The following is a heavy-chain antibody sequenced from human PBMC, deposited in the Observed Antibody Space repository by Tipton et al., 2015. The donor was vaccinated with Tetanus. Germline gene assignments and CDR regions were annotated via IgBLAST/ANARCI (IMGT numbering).Heavy chain of an antibody. CDR1: GGTFSSYA. D-gene: IGHD2-15*01. J-gene: IGHJ4*02. CDR2: IIPIFGTE. V-gene: IGHV1-69*01. Sequence: QLVQSGAEVKKPGSSVKVSCKASGGTFSSYAISWVRQAPGQGLEWMGGIIPIFGTENYAQKFQGRVTITADGSTSTAYMELSSLRSEDTAVDCCARVLISRGDCSGGSCYLDYWGQGTLVTVSS. CDR3: ARVLISRGDCSGGSCYLDY.